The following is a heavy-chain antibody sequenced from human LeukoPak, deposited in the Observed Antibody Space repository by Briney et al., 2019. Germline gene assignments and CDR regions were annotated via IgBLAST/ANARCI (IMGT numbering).Heavy chain of an antibody. CDR2: ISSSSSYI. V-gene: IGHV3-21*01. CDR1: GFTFSSYS. Sequence: GGSLRLSCAASGFTFSSYSMNWVRQAPGKGLEWVSSISSSSSYIYYADSVKGRFTISRDNAKNSLYLQMNSLRAEDTAVYYCARGPCDFWSPEGGAGLDYWGQGTLVTVSS. J-gene: IGHJ4*02. D-gene: IGHD3-3*01. CDR3: ARGPCDFWSPEGGAGLDY.